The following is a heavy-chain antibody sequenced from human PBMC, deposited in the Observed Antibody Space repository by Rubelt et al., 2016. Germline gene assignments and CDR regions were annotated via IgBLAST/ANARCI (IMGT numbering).Heavy chain of an antibody. J-gene: IGHJ6*03. CDR1: GFAFNLYG. Sequence: QVQLVESGGGVVQPGGSLRLSCAASGFAFNLYGMHWVRQAPGTGLEWVATIWYDGGDKYYADSVKGRFTISRDNSKNTLYLQMISLRAEDTAMYYCARDWCSSTSCYSLYSYFYYMDVWGKGTTVTVSS. CDR3: ARDWCSSTSCYSLYSYFYYMDV. CDR2: IWYDGGDK. D-gene: IGHD2-2*01. V-gene: IGHV3-33*01.